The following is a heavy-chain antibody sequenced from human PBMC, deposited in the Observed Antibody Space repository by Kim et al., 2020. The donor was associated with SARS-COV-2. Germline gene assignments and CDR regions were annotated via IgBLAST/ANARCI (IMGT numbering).Heavy chain of an antibody. Sequence: GGSLRLSCAASGFTISNYAMSWVRQAPGKGLEWVSVISGSGGSTNYADSVKGRFTISRDNSKNTLFLQTNGLRAEDTAVYYCAKIPFGGWQYSFDIWGQGTMVTVSS. V-gene: IGHV3-23*01. CDR2: ISGSGGST. D-gene: IGHD3-16*01. CDR1: GFTISNYA. CDR3: AKIPFGGWQYSFDI. J-gene: IGHJ3*02.